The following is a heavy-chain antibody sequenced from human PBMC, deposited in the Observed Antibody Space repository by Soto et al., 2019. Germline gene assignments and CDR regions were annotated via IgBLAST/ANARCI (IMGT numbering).Heavy chain of an antibody. CDR2: FDPEDRET. D-gene: IGHD3-10*01. J-gene: IGHJ4*02. V-gene: IGHV1-24*01. Sequence: GSVKVSFKVSRYTLTELSMHWVRQAPGKGLEWMGGFDPEDRETIYAQKFQGRVTMTEDTSTDTAYMDLSSLRSEDTAVYYCATENYYASGSYSGYWGQGTLVTVSS. CDR3: ATENYYASGSYSGY. CDR1: RYTLTELS.